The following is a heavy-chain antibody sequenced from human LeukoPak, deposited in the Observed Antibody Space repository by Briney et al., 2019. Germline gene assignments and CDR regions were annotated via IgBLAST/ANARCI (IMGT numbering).Heavy chain of an antibody. CDR3: AKVVPAAISVYFDY. V-gene: IGHV3-30*18. D-gene: IGHD2-2*01. J-gene: IGHJ4*02. CDR1: GFTFSSYG. CDR2: ISYDGSNK. Sequence: GRSLRLSCAASGFTFSSYGMHWVRQAPGKGLEWVAVISYDGSNKYYADSVKGRFTISRDNSKNTLYLQMNSLRAEDTAVYYCAKVVPAAISVYFDYWGQGTLVTVSS.